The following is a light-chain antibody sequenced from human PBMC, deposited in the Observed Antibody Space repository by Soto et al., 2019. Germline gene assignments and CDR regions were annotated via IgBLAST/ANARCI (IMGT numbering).Light chain of an antibody. J-gene: IGKJ1*01. Sequence: DIQMTQSPSSLSASVGDTVTITCRASQGIIDYLAWYQQRPGKVPNLLIYAASTLQTGVPSRFSGSGAGTDFTLTVSSLQPEDVGTYYCQKYDSAPQTFGPGTKVEIK. CDR1: QGIIDY. CDR2: AAS. CDR3: QKYDSAPQT. V-gene: IGKV1-27*01.